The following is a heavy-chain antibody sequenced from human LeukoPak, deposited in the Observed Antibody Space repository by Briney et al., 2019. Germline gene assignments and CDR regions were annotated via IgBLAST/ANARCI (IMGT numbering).Heavy chain of an antibody. J-gene: IGHJ6*04. V-gene: IGHV3-30*02. Sequence: PGGSLRLSCAASGFTFSSYSMNWVRQAPGKGLEWVAVIWYGGSNKYYADSVKGRFTISRDNSKNTLYLQMNSLRAEDTAVYYCAKDRGGSALVDVWGKGTTVTVSS. CDR3: AKDRGGSALVDV. CDR2: IWYGGSNK. CDR1: GFTFSSYS. D-gene: IGHD3-10*01.